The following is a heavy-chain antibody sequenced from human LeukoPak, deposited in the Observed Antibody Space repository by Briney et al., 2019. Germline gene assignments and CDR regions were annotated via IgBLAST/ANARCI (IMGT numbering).Heavy chain of an antibody. V-gene: IGHV3-11*04. CDR1: GFTFDDYG. CDR3: ARDRHYYGSGSYYNRFDY. J-gene: IGHJ4*02. CDR2: ISSSGSTI. D-gene: IGHD3-10*01. Sequence: GGSLRLSCAASGFTFDDYGMSWIRQAPGKGLEWVSYISSSGSTIYYADSVKGRFTISRDNAKNSLYLQMNSLRAEDTAVYYCARDRHYYGSGSYYNRFDYWGQGTLVTVSS.